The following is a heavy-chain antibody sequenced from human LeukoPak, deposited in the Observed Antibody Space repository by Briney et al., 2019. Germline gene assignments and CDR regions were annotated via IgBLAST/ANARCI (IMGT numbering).Heavy chain of an antibody. J-gene: IGHJ4*02. D-gene: IGHD6-13*01. V-gene: IGHV3-33*06. Sequence: AGGSLRLSCATSGFTFSNYGMHWVRQAPGKGLEWVAVIWHDGSNKYYADSVKGRFTISRDNSENTLYLQMNSLRAEDTALYYCAKDKGYSSSWCFDQWGQGTLVTVSS. CDR1: GFTFSNYG. CDR3: AKDKGYSSSWCFDQ. CDR2: IWHDGSNK.